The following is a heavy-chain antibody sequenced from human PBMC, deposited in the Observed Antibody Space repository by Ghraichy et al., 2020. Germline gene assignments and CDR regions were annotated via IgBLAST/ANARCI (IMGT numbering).Heavy chain of an antibody. J-gene: IGHJ4*02. CDR3: ARARRYSGSYQYYFDY. V-gene: IGHV4-34*01. CDR2: INHSGST. CDR1: GGSFSGYY. D-gene: IGHD1-26*01. Sequence: SDTLSLTCAVYGGSFSGYYWSWIRQPPGKGLEWIGEINHSGSTNYNPSLKSRVTISVDTSKNQFSLKLSSVTAADTAVYYCARARRYSGSYQYYFDYWGQGTLVTVSS.